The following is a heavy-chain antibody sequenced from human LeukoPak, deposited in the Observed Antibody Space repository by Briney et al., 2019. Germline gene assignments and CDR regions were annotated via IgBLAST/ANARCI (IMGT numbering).Heavy chain of an antibody. CDR3: ARDGGYSGYDFAY. CDR2: IYSGGST. D-gene: IGHD5-12*01. CDR1: GFTVSGNY. V-gene: IGHV3-53*01. J-gene: IGHJ4*02. Sequence: GGSLRLSCAASGFTVSGNYMSWVRQAPERGLVWVSDIYSGGSTYYADSVKCRFTISRDNSKNTLYLQMNSLRAEDTAVYYCARDGGYSGYDFAYWGQGTLVTVSS.